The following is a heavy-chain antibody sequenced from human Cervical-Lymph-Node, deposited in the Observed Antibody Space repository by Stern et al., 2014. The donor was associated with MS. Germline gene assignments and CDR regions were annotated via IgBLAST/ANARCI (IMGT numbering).Heavy chain of an antibody. D-gene: IGHD5-18*01. CDR1: GFTFSSYA. J-gene: IGHJ6*02. CDR2: ISYDGTDK. CDR3: ARRQLWQQYYGMDV. V-gene: IGHV3-30*04. Sequence: VQLVESGGGVVQPGRSLRLSCAASGFTFSSYAMHWVRQAPAKGLVWVAFISYDGTDKYYADSVKGRFTISRDNSKNMVYLQMNSLRAEDTAVWYCARRQLWQQYYGMDVWGQGTMVTVSS.